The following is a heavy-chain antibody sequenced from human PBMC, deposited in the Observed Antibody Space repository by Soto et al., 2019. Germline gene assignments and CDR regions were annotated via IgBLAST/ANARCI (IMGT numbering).Heavy chain of an antibody. CDR3: ARVVVVPAAIRYYYGMDV. Sequence: TSETLSLTCTVSGGSISSYYWSWIRQPPGKGLEWIGYIYYSGSTNYNPSLKSRVTISVDTSKNQFSLKLSSVTAADTAVYYCARVVVVPAAIRYYYGMDVWGQGTTVTVSS. D-gene: IGHD2-2*02. CDR2: IYYSGST. J-gene: IGHJ6*02. V-gene: IGHV4-59*01. CDR1: GGSISSYY.